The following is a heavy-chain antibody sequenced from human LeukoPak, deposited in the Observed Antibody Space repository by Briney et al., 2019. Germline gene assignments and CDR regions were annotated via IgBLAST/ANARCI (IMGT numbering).Heavy chain of an antibody. CDR3: ARGGCSGGSCYSRTHWFDP. CDR2: IYTSGST. D-gene: IGHD2-15*01. V-gene: IGHV4-61*02. Sequence: TSQTLSLTCTVSGVSISSGSYYWSWIRQPAGKGLEWIGRIYTSGSTNYNPSLKSRVTISVDTSKNQFSLKLSSVTAADTAVYYCARGGCSGGSCYSRTHWFDPWGQGTLVTVSS. J-gene: IGHJ5*02. CDR1: GVSISSGSYY.